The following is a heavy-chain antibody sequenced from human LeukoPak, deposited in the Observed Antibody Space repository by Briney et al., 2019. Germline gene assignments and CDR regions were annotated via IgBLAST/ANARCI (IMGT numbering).Heavy chain of an antibody. CDR2: IYYSGST. CDR3: ARLTTKVRGDY. Sequence: SETLSLTCTVSGGSISSSSYYWGWIRQPPGKGLEWIGSIYYSGSTYYNPSLKSRVTISVDTSKNQFSLKLSSVTAADTAVYYCARLTTKVRGDYWGQGTLVTVSS. D-gene: IGHD4-17*01. CDR1: GGSISSSSYY. V-gene: IGHV4-39*01. J-gene: IGHJ4*02.